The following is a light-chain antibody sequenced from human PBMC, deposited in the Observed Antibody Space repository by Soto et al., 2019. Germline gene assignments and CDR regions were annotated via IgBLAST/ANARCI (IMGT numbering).Light chain of an antibody. V-gene: IGLV2-14*03. Sequence: QSALTQPASVSGSPGQSITISCTGTSSDVGAYNYVSWYQQHPGKVPKVILYDVSDRPSGVSSRFSGSKSGNTASLTISGLQAEDEAYYYCSSYTTTRTLVFGGGTQLTVL. CDR1: SSDVGAYNY. CDR2: DVS. CDR3: SSYTTTRTLV. J-gene: IGLJ2*01.